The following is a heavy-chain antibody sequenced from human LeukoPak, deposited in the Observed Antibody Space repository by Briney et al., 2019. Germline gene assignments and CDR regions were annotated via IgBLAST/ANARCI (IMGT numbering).Heavy chain of an antibody. V-gene: IGHV3-30*18. CDR3: AKDHGSERYFDY. D-gene: IGHD3-10*01. Sequence: GRSLRLSCAASGFTFSSYGMHWVRQAPGKGLEWVAVISYDGSNKYYADSVKGRFTISRDNSKNTLYLQMNSLRAEDTAVYYCAKDHGSERYFDYWGQGTLVTVSS. CDR1: GFTFSSYG. CDR2: ISYDGSNK. J-gene: IGHJ4*02.